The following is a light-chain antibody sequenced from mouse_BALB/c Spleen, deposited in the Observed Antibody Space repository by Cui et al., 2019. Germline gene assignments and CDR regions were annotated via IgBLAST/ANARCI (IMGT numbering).Light chain of an antibody. CDR2: RAN. J-gene: IGKJ1*01. V-gene: IGKV14-111*01. CDR1: QDINSY. Sequence: DIKMTSSPSSMYASLGKRVTLTCKASQDINSYLSWFQQKPGKSPKTLIYRANRLVDGVPSRFSGSGSGQDYSLTISSLEYEDMGIYYCLQYDEFPRTFGGGTKLEIK. CDR3: LQYDEFPRT.